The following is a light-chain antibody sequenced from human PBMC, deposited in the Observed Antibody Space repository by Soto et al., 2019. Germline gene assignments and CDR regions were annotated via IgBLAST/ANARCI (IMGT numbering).Light chain of an antibody. V-gene: IGKV1-8*01. Sequence: AIRMTQYPSSFSASAGDRVTITCRASQGISSYLAWYQQKPGKAPKLLIYAASTLQSGVPSRFSGSGSGTDFTLTISCLQSEDFATYYCQQYYSYPITFGQGTRLENK. CDR1: QGISSY. CDR3: QQYYSYPIT. J-gene: IGKJ5*01. CDR2: AAS.